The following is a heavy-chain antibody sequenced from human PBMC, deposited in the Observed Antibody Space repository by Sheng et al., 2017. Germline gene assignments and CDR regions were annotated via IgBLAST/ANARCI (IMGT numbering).Heavy chain of an antibody. V-gene: IGHV3-53*01. CDR2: LHSDGRT. Sequence: EVQVVESGGGLRQPGGSLRLSCAASGFSVHNNYMNWVRQAPGRGLEWVAGLHSDGRTFYAESMKGRLTISRDTYENTLHLQMSSLRAEDSAVYFCARVGSSTVTGQVNYYYFGMDVWGQGTTVSVSS. CDR3: ARVGSSTVTGQVNYYYFGMDV. CDR1: GFSVHNNY. D-gene: IGHD4-17*01. J-gene: IGHJ6*02.